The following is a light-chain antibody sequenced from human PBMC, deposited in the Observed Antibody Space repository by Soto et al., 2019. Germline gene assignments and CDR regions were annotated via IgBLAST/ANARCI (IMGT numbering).Light chain of an antibody. CDR1: SSDVGSYIF. CDR2: EVN. Sequence: QSALTQPASVSGSPGQSITISCTGTSSDVGSYIFVSWYQQHPGKAPKLMIYEVNKRPSGVSNRFSGSKSGNTASLTISGLQAEDEADYYCCSYAGSRTLVFGGGTKLTVL. CDR3: CSYAGSRTLV. V-gene: IGLV2-23*02. J-gene: IGLJ2*01.